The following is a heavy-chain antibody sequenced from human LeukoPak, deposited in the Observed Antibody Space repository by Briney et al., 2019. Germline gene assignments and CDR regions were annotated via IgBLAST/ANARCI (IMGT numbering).Heavy chain of an antibody. Sequence: SVKVSCKASGGTFSSYAISWVRQAPGQGLEWMGGIIPIFGTANYAQKFQGRVTITTDESTSTAYMELSSLRSEDTAVYYCARDRTPGELLDAFDIWGQGTMVTVSS. CDR3: ARDRTPGELLDAFDI. V-gene: IGHV1-69*05. CDR2: IIPIFGTA. CDR1: GGTFSSYA. D-gene: IGHD1-26*01. J-gene: IGHJ3*02.